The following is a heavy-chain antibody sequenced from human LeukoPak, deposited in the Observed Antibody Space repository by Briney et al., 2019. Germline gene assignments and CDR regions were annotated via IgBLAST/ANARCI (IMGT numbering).Heavy chain of an antibody. D-gene: IGHD2-2*01. J-gene: IGHJ4*02. CDR2: INHSGGT. Sequence: SETLSLTCAVYGGSFSGYYWSWIRQPPGKGLEWIGEINHSGGTNYNPSLKSRVTISVDTSKNQFSLKLSSVTAADTAVYYCARGNIVVVPAAIAHGYFDYWGQGPLVTVSS. V-gene: IGHV4-34*01. CDR3: ARGNIVVVPAAIAHGYFDY. CDR1: GGSFSGYY.